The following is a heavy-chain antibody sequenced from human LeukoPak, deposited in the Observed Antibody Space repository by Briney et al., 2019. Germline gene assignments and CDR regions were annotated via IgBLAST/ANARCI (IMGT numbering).Heavy chain of an antibody. CDR2: ISYDGSNT. CDR3: AKGTGSGWFDCFDY. J-gene: IGHJ4*02. CDR1: GFTFSSYG. V-gene: IGHV3-30*18. Sequence: PGRPLRLSCATSGFTFSSYGMHWVRQTPGKGLEWLAVISYDGSNTYYADSVKGRFTTSRDNSKNTLYLQMNSLRTEDTAVYYCAKGTGSGWFDCFDYWGQGTLVTVSS. D-gene: IGHD6-19*01.